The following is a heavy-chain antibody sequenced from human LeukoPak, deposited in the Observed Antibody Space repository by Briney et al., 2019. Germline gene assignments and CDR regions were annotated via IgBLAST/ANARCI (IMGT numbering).Heavy chain of an antibody. CDR1: GFTFSSYA. V-gene: IGHV3-30*04. Sequence: GGSLRLSCAASGFTFSSYAMHWVRQAPGKGLEWVAVISYDGSNKYYADSVKGRFTISRDNSKNTLYLQMSSLRAEDTAVYYCARVLTDPRYGSGSGYFDYWGQGTLVTVSS. J-gene: IGHJ4*02. CDR2: ISYDGSNK. D-gene: IGHD3-10*01. CDR3: ARVLTDPRYGSGSGYFDY.